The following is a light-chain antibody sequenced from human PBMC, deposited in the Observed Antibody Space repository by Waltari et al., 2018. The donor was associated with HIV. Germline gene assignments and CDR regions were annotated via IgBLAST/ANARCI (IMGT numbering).Light chain of an antibody. V-gene: IGKV1-5*03. J-gene: IGKJ2*01. Sequence: IQMTQSTSNLSASVGAAVILTCRASQNIDNWFALYQHRPGRAPKLLMSMTSVLETGVPSRFRGSGSGTTFTLTINSLQPDDFGTYYCQQYSTHYGFGQGTRVE. CDR1: QNIDNW. CDR2: MTS. CDR3: QQYSTHYG.